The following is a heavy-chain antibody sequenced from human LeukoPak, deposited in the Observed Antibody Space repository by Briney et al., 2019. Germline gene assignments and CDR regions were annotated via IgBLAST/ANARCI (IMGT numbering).Heavy chain of an antibody. J-gene: IGHJ4*02. CDR3: ARGEQYGSGTVQFDY. V-gene: IGHV4-4*02. CDR1: GGSISSSNW. Sequence: PSETLSLTSSVSGGSISSSNWWSWVRQPPGKGLEWIGEIYHSGSTNYNPTLKSRVTMSVDKSRNQFSLSLTSVTAADTAVYYCARGEQYGSGTVQFDYWGQGTLVTVSS. CDR2: IYHSGST. D-gene: IGHD3-10*01.